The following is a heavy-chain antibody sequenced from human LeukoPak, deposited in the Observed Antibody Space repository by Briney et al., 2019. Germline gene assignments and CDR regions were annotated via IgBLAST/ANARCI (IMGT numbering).Heavy chain of an antibody. V-gene: IGHV1-69*04. CDR3: ARPSYSSGMD. J-gene: IGHJ4*02. CDR2: IIPIFGIA. CDR1: GRTFSSYA. Sequence: SVKVSCKACGRTFSSYAISWVRQAPGQALEWMGRIIPIFGIANYAQKFQGRVTITADKSTSTAYMELSSLRSEDTAVYYCARPSYSSGMDWGQGTLVTVSS. D-gene: IGHD6-19*01.